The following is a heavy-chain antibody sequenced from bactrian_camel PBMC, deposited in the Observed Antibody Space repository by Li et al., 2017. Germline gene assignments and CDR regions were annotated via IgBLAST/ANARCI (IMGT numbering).Heavy chain of an antibody. CDR1: GYTYSRYC. J-gene: IGHJ4*01. D-gene: IGHD2*01. CDR3: IRDGNSGSYSD. Sequence: HVQLVESGGGSVQAGGSLRLSCAASGYTYSRYCMAWFRQGPGKECEGVAAIDSDGSTSYADSVKGRFAISRENAKNSMYLQMNSLKAEDTAVYYCIRDGNSGSYSDWGQGTQVTVS. V-gene: IGHV3S26*01. CDR2: IDSDGST.